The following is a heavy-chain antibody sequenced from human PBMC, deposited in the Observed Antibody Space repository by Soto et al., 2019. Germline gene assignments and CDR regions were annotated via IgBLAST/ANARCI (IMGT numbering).Heavy chain of an antibody. CDR1: GYTFTSYG. J-gene: IGHJ6*03. CDR3: ARNGYDFWSGNTYYYMDV. D-gene: IGHD3-3*01. Sequence: ASVKVSCKASGYTFTSYGISWVRQAPGQGLEWMGWISAYNGNTNYAQKLQGRVTMTTDTSTSTAYMELRSLRSDDTAVYYCARNGYDFWSGNTYYYMDVWGKGTTVTVSS. V-gene: IGHV1-18*01. CDR2: ISAYNGNT.